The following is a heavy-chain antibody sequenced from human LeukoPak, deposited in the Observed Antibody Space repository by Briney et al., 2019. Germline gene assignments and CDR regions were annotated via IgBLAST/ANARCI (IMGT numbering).Heavy chain of an antibody. CDR3: ARGVVVVTAIMGSYAFDI. J-gene: IGHJ3*02. Sequence: PSETLSLTCAVSGGSFSGYYWSWIRQPPGKGLEWIGEINHSGSTNYNPSLKSRVTISGDTSKNQFSLKLSSVTAADTAVYYCARGVVVVTAIMGSYAFDIWGQGTMVTVSS. CDR1: GGSFSGYY. V-gene: IGHV4-34*01. CDR2: INHSGST. D-gene: IGHD2-21*02.